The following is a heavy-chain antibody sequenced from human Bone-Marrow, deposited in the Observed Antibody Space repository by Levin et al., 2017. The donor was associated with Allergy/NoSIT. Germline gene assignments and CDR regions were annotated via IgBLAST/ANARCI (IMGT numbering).Heavy chain of an antibody. CDR2: IKQSGSEK. CDR1: GFIFSNFW. Sequence: PGGSLRLSCTGSGFIFSNFWMSWVRQAPGKGLEWVANIKQSGSEKYYVDLVKGRFTISRDNTKNSLFLQMNSLTVEDTAVYYCALGGDKFFFDPWGQGTLVIVSS. D-gene: IGHD3-16*01. V-gene: IGHV3-7*01. J-gene: IGHJ5*02. CDR3: ALGGDKFFFDP.